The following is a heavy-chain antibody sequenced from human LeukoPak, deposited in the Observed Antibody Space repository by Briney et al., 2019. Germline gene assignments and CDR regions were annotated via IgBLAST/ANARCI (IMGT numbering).Heavy chain of an antibody. V-gene: IGHV3-23*01. CDR3: VKSNRGLTRYFDWLSPYFDY. D-gene: IGHD3-9*01. Sequence: GGSLRLSCAASGFTFNTYGMSWVRQAPGKGPKWVSGISSCGYTFYADSLKGLFNISRENSKYTLYLKMNSLRDEDTAAYYCVKSNRGLTRYFDWLSPYFDYWGQGTLVTVSS. CDR1: GFTFNTYG. CDR2: ISSCGYT. J-gene: IGHJ4*02.